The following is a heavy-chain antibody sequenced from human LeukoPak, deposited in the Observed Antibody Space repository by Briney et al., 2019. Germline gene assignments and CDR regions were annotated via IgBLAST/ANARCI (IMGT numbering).Heavy chain of an antibody. V-gene: IGHV1-69*04. J-gene: IGHJ6*02. CDR2: IIPILGIA. CDR3: ARAPKLGPYYYYGMDV. CDR1: GGTFSSYA. D-gene: IGHD7-27*01. Sequence: SVKVSCKASGGTFSSYAISWVRQAPGQGLEWMGRIIPILGIANYAQKFQGRVTITADKSTSTAYMELSSLRSEDTAVYYCARAPKLGPYYYYGMDVWGQGTTVTVSS.